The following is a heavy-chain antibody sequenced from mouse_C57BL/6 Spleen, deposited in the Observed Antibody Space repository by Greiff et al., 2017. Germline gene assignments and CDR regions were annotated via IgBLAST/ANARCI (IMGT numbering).Heavy chain of an antibody. D-gene: IGHD1-2*01. CDR1: GYSITSGYY. CDR2: ISYDGSN. Sequence: EVHLVESGPGLVKPSQSLSLTCSVTGYSITSGYYWNWIRQFPGNKLEWMGYISYDGSNNYNPSLKNRISITRDTSKNQFFLKLNSVTTEDTATYYCARGTTTAYYFDYWGQGTTLTVSS. V-gene: IGHV3-6*01. CDR3: ARGTTTAYYFDY. J-gene: IGHJ2*01.